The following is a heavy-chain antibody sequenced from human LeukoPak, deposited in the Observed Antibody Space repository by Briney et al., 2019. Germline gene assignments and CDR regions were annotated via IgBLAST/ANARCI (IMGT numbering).Heavy chain of an antibody. CDR1: GGSISSGSYY. CDR2: KYYSGST. CDR3: ARFSPRGLNAFDI. Sequence: SETLSLTCTVSGGSISSGSYYWGWIRQTPGKGLEWIGSKYYSGSTYYNPSLKSRVTISVDTSKNQFYLKLSSVTAADTAVYSCARFSPRGLNAFDIWGQGTVVTVSS. V-gene: IGHV4-39*01. J-gene: IGHJ3*02. D-gene: IGHD2-21*01.